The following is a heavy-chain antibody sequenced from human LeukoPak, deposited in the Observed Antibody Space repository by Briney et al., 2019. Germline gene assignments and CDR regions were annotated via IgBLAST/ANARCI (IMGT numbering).Heavy chain of an antibody. J-gene: IGHJ6*02. CDR2: INPDGSAK. V-gene: IGHV3-7*01. Sequence: GGSLRLSCAASGFTFSNFWMSWVRQASGKGLEWVANINPDGSAKYYVDSVKGRFTISRDNAENSLYLQMNSLRPEDTAVYYCARHFSTYSYGLDVWGQGTTVTVSS. CDR1: GFTFSNFW. CDR3: ARHFSTYSYGLDV. D-gene: IGHD3-3*02.